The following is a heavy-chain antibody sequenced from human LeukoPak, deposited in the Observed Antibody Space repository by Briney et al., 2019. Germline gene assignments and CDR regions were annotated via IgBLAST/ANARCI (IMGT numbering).Heavy chain of an antibody. Sequence: PSETLSLTCTVSGGSISSSSYYWGWIRQPPGKGLEWIGSIYYSGSTYYNPSLKSRVTISVDTSKNQFSLKLSSVTAADTAVYYCARAETYGDYPFDYWGQGTLVTVSS. D-gene: IGHD4-17*01. CDR2: IYYSGST. V-gene: IGHV4-39*07. CDR3: ARAETYGDYPFDY. J-gene: IGHJ4*02. CDR1: GGSISSSSYY.